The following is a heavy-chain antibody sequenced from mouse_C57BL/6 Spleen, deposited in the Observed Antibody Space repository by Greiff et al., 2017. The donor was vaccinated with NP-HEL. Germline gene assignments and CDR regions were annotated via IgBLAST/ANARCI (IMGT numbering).Heavy chain of an antibody. CDR1: GYTFTSYW. J-gene: IGHJ1*03. D-gene: IGHD1-1*01. CDR2: IHPNSGST. V-gene: IGHV1-64*01. Sequence: QVQLQQPGAELVKPGASVKLSCKASGYTFTSYWMHWVKQRPGQGLEWIGMIHPNSGSTNYNEKFKSKATLTVDKSSSTAYMQLSSLTSEDSAVYDCARGYYGWDWYFDVWGTGTTVTVSS. CDR3: ARGYYGWDWYFDV.